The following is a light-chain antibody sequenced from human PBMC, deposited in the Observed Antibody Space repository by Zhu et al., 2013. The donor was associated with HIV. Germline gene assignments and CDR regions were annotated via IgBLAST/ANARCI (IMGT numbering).Light chain of an antibody. Sequence: QSVLTQPPSVSGAPGQRVTISCTGSSSNIGAGYDVHWYQQLPGTAPKLLIYGDNNRPSGVPDRFSGSKAGTSASLAITGLQAEDEADYYCQSYDNTQSAWVFGGGTKLTVL. CDR1: SSNIGAGYD. CDR2: GDN. CDR3: QSYDNTQSAWV. V-gene: IGLV1-40*01. J-gene: IGLJ3*02.